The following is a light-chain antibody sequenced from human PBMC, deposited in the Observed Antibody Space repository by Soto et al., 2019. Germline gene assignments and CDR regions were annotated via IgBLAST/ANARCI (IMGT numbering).Light chain of an antibody. V-gene: IGKV3-20*01. CDR1: QSVSRR. J-gene: IGKJ1*01. Sequence: EIVLTQSPGTLSLSPGGRATLSCRASQSVSRRLAWYQHRPGQSPRLLISGASMRASGVPVRFSGSGSGTDFTLTISRLEPEDFAVYYCQQYDSAPLTFGQGTKV. CDR2: GAS. CDR3: QQYDSAPLT.